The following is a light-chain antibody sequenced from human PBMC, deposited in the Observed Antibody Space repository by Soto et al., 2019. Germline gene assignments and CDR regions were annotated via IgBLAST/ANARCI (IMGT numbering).Light chain of an antibody. Sequence: IPLTQSPSSLSASVGDRVTITCRASQGIINYLAWYQQKPGKAPKLLIYGASTLQSAVPSRFGGSGSGTDFTLTVSSLQPQDFATYYCQQLFIYPPVFGPGTKVDIK. CDR3: QQLFIYPPV. J-gene: IGKJ3*01. CDR2: GAS. V-gene: IGKV1-9*01. CDR1: QGIINY.